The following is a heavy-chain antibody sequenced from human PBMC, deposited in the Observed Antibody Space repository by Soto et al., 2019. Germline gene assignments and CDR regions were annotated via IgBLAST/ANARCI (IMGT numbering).Heavy chain of an antibody. CDR2: TSHDGSNK. CDR3: ASIPPSAVGATSEVDY. V-gene: IGHV3-30*03. D-gene: IGHD1-26*01. CDR1: GFTFSSYG. J-gene: IGHJ4*02. Sequence: QVQLVESGGGVVQPGRSLRLSCAASGFTFSSYGMHWVRQAPGKGLEWVAVTSHDGSNKYYADSVKGRFTVSRDNAKNTLYLQMNSLRAEDTGVYYCASIPPSAVGATSEVDYWGQGILVTVSS.